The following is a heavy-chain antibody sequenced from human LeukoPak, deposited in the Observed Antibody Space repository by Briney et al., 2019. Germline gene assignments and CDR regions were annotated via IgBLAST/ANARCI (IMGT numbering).Heavy chain of an antibody. CDR2: ISYDGSNK. CDR1: GFTFSNYA. D-gene: IGHD3-22*01. J-gene: IGHJ3*02. Sequence: GGSLRLSCAASGFTFSNYAIHWVRQAPGKGLEWVAVISYDGSNKYYADSVKGRFTISRDNSKNTLYLQMNSLRAEDTAVYYCAKVVPVVNDAFDIWGQGTMVTVSS. CDR3: AKVVPVVNDAFDI. V-gene: IGHV3-30*04.